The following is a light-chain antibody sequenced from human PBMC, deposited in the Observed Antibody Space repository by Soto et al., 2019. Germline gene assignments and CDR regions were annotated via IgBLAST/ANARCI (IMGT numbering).Light chain of an antibody. CDR2: DDD. Sequence: QSVLTQPPSVSAAPGQRVTISCSGSSSNIGGNSVSWYQQLPGTAPKLLIYDDDKRPSGIPDRFSGSKSSTSATLGITGFQTGDEADYYCGSWDSSLSAYVFGTGTKVTV. V-gene: IGLV1-51*01. CDR3: GSWDSSLSAYV. CDR1: SSNIGGNS. J-gene: IGLJ1*01.